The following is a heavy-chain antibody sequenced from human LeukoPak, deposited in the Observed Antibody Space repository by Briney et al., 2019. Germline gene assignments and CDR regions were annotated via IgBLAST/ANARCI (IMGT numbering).Heavy chain of an antibody. CDR3: ARGNYYYYMDV. D-gene: IGHD2/OR15-2a*01. CDR2: IYTSGST. J-gene: IGHJ6*03. CDR1: GGSISSGSYY. Sequence: PSETLSLTCTVSGGSISSGSYYWSWIRQPAGKGLEWIGRIYTSGSTNYNPSLKSRVTISVDTSKNQFSLKLSSVTAAGTAVYYCARGNYYYYMDVWGKGTTVTVSS. V-gene: IGHV4-61*02.